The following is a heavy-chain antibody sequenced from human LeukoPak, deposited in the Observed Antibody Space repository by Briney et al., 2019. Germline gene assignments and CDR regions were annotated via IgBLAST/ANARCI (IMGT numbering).Heavy chain of an antibody. D-gene: IGHD3-22*01. Sequence: GGSLRLSCAASGFTFSSYAMSWVRRAPGKGLEWVSAISGSGGSTYYADSVKGRFTISRDNSKNTLYLQMNSLRAEDTAVYYCAKLSPRGSEVVVITSFDYWGQGTLVTVSS. V-gene: IGHV3-23*01. CDR1: GFTFSSYA. CDR2: ISGSGGST. J-gene: IGHJ4*02. CDR3: AKLSPRGSEVVVITSFDY.